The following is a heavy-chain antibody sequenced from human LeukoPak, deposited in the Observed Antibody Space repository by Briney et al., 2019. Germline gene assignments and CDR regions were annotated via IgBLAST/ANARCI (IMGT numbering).Heavy chain of an antibody. CDR1: GFTFNIYA. J-gene: IGHJ4*02. CDR2: IIGNGEST. D-gene: IGHD5-18*01. CDR3: AKNSGQTSEYSYGFNC. Sequence: GGPLRLSCAASGFTFNIYAMSWVRQAPGKGLEGVSDIIGNGESTYYADSVKGRFTISRDNSKNTVYLQMDSLRAEDTAVYYCAKNSGQTSEYSYGFNCWGQGTLVTVS. V-gene: IGHV3-23*01.